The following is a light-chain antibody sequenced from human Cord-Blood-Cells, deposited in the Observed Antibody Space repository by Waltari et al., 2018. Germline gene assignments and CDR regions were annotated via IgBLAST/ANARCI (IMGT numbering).Light chain of an antibody. CDR3: QQYGSSPT. Sequence: EMVLTQSPGTLSLSPRVRATLSCRASQSVISSYLAWYQQKPGQAPRLLIYGASSRATGIPDRFSGSGSGTDFTLTISRLEPEDFAVYYCQQYGSSPTFGQGTKVEIK. V-gene: IGKV3-20*01. CDR1: QSVISSY. J-gene: IGKJ1*01. CDR2: GAS.